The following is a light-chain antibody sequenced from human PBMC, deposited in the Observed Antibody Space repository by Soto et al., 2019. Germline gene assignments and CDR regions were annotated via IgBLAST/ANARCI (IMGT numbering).Light chain of an antibody. CDR2: GNS. CDR1: SSNIGAGYD. J-gene: IGLJ1*01. V-gene: IGLV1-40*01. Sequence: QSVLTQPPSVSGAPGQRVTVSCTRSSSNIGAGYDVHWYQQLPGTAPKLLIYGNSNRPSGVPDRFSGSKSGTSASLAITGLQADDEADYYCQSYDSSLSGCYVFGTGTKVT. CDR3: QSYDSSLSGCYV.